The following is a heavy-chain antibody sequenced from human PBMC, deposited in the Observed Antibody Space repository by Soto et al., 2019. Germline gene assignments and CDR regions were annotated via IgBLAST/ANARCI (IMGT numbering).Heavy chain of an antibody. J-gene: IGHJ4*02. D-gene: IGHD1-26*01. CDR2: MNPNSGNT. V-gene: IGHV1-8*01. CDR3: ARLGQEKERSETPSDS. Sequence: QVQLVQSGAKVKRPGASVKVSCKASGYTFTNYDVNWVRQAAGQGLEWMGWMNPNSGNTGSAQNFQGRLTMTRNNSITTAYMELSGLISEDTAVYYCARLGQEKERSETPSDSWGQGTLVTVSS. CDR1: GYTFTNYD.